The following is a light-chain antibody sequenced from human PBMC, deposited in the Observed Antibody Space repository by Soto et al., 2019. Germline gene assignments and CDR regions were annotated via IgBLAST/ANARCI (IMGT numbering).Light chain of an antibody. CDR2: DAS. V-gene: IGKV3-11*01. CDR1: QSVSSY. Sequence: EIVLTQSPATLSLSPGERATLSCRASQSVSSYLAWYQQKPGQAPRLLIYDASNRATDIPARFSGSGSGTDFPLTISSLQSEDFAVYYCQQYNNWPPWTFGQGTKVEIK. CDR3: QQYNNWPPWT. J-gene: IGKJ1*01.